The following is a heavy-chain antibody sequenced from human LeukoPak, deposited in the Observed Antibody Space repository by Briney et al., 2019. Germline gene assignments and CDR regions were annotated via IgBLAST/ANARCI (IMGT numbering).Heavy chain of an antibody. CDR2: IYYSGST. V-gene: IGHV4-39*07. Sequence: SETLSLTCTVSGGSISSSIYYWGWIRQPPGKGLEWIGSIYYSGSTYDNPSLKSRVTISVDTSKNQFSLKLSSVTAADTAVYYCARVGGLRFLEWLARGPFDPWGQGTLVTVSS. D-gene: IGHD3-3*01. CDR1: GGSISSSIYY. J-gene: IGHJ5*02. CDR3: ARVGGLRFLEWLARGPFDP.